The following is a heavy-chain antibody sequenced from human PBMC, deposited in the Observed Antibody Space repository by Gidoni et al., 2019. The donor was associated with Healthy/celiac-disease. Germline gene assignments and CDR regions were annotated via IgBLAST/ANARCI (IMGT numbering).Heavy chain of an antibody. CDR3: AKDMGAVVGYGMDV. V-gene: IGHV3-9*01. J-gene: IGHJ6*02. CDR1: GFTFDDYA. Sequence: EVQLVESGGGLVQPGRSLRLSCAASGFTFDDYAMHWVRQAPGKGLEWVSGISWNSGSIGYADSVKGRFTISRDNAKNSLYLQMNSLRAEDTALYYCAKDMGAVVGYGMDVWGQGTTVTVSS. CDR2: ISWNSGSI. D-gene: IGHD6-19*01.